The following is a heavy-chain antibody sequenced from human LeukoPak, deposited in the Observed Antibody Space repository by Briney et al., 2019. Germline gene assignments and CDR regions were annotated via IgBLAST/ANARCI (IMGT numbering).Heavy chain of an antibody. D-gene: IGHD3-9*01. Sequence: GGSLRLSCAASGFTVNTYWMNWVRQAPGKGLEWVANIDQDGTEEYYVESVKGRFTIFRDNAKNSVLLQMNSLRADGTAVYYCARGFDANYGMDVWGKGTTVTVSS. V-gene: IGHV3-7*03. CDR1: GFTVNTYW. CDR3: ARGFDANYGMDV. CDR2: IDQDGTEE. J-gene: IGHJ6*04.